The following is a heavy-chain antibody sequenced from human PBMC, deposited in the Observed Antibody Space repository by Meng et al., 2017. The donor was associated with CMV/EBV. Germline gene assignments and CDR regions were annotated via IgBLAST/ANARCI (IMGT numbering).Heavy chain of an antibody. CDR3: ARGQRFRSFDY. D-gene: IGHD5-24*01. Sequence: SETLSLTCAVYGGSFSGYYWSWIRQPPGKGLEWIGEINHSGSTNYNPSLKSRVTISVDTSKNQLSLKLSSVTAADTAVYYCARGQRFRSFDYWGQGTLVTVSS. V-gene: IGHV4-34*01. J-gene: IGHJ4*02. CDR1: GGSFSGYY. CDR2: INHSGST.